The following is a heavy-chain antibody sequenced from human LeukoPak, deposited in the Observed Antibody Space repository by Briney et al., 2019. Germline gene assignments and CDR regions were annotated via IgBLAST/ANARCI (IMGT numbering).Heavy chain of an antibody. CDR2: IYYSGST. D-gene: IGHD2-21*01. Sequence: LRLSCAASGFTFSNYAMSWIRQPPGKGLEWIGYIYYSGSTYYNPSLKSRVTISVDTSKNQFSLKLSSVTAADTAVYYCARDGPPYCGGDCYSRYFQHWGQGTLVTVSS. V-gene: IGHV4-30-4*08. J-gene: IGHJ1*01. CDR1: GFTFSNYA. CDR3: ARDGPPYCGGDCYSRYFQH.